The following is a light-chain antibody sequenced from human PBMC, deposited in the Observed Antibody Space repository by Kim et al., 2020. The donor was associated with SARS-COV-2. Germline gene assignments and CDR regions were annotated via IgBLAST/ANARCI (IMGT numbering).Light chain of an antibody. CDR2: HAS. CDR1: QNVRANY. Sequence: SPGDRAPLSCTASQNVRANYLAWYQRNPGQAPTLLIYHASIRATGIPDRFSGSGSGADFTLTIRRLEPKNFAVYYCQHYDSSPITFGQGTRLEIK. V-gene: IGKV3-20*01. J-gene: IGKJ5*01. CDR3: QHYDSSPIT.